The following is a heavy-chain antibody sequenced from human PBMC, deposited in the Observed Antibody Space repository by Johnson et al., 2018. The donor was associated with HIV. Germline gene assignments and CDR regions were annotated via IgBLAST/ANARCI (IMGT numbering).Heavy chain of an antibody. CDR1: GFSISNYA. J-gene: IGHJ3*02. CDR3: ARARWYLGGGSCCAFDI. V-gene: IGHV3-66*01. CDR2: IHSGGST. D-gene: IGHD2-15*01. Sequence: EVQLVESGGGVVQPGRSLRLACVTSGFSISNYAMHWVRQAPGKGMEWVSVIHSGGSTYYADSVKGRFTISRDNSKNTLYLQMNSLRAEDTAVYYCARARWYLGGGSCCAFDIWGQGTMVTVSS.